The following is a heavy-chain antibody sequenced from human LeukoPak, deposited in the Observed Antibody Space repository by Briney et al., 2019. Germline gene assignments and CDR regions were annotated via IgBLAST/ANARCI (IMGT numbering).Heavy chain of an antibody. CDR1: GGSISSYY. V-gene: IGHV4-59*01. CDR3: ARGAAMGY. J-gene: IGHJ4*02. CDR2: IYYSGST. D-gene: IGHD5-18*01. Sequence: SETLSLTCTVSGGSISSYYWSWIRQPPGKGLEWIGYIYYSGSTDYNPSLKSRVTISVDTSKNQFSLKLSSVTAADTAVYYCARGAAMGYWGQGTLVTVSS.